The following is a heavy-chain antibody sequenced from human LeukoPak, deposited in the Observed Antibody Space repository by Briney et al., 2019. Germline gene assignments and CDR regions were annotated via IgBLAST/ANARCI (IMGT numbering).Heavy chain of an antibody. V-gene: IGHV3-33*01. CDR1: GFTFSSYG. CDR2: IWYDGSNK. D-gene: IGHD6-13*01. CDR3: ARGVPIAAAVSYYFDY. Sequence: GRSLRLSCAASGFTFSSYGMHWVRQAPGKGLEWVSVIWYDGSNKYYADSVKGRFTISRDNSKNTLYLQMNSLRAEDTAVYYCARGVPIAAAVSYYFDYWGQGTLVTVSS. J-gene: IGHJ4*02.